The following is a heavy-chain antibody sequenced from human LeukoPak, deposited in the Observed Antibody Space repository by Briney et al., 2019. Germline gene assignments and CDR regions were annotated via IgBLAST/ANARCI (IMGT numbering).Heavy chain of an antibody. CDR2: ISAYNGNT. J-gene: IGHJ4*02. V-gene: IGHV1-18*01. CDR1: GYTFTSYG. CDR3: ARGGYDSSGYYYVYY. Sequence: GASVKVSCKASGYTFTSYGISWVRQAPGQGLEWMGWISAYNGNTNYAQKLQGRVTMTRDMSTSTVYMELSSLRSEDTAVYYCARGGYDSSGYYYVYYWGQGTLVTVSS. D-gene: IGHD3-22*01.